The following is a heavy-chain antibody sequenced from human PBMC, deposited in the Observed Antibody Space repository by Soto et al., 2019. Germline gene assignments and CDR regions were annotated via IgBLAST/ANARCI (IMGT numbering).Heavy chain of an antibody. V-gene: IGHV5-51*01. D-gene: IGHD3-16*01. CDR1: GYRFGDYW. J-gene: IGHJ4*02. Sequence: EVQLVQSGAEVKKPGESLKISCKNSGYRFGDYWIGWVRQMPGKGLEWMGIIFPADSQTRYSPSFQGQVTLSADKSINTAYLQWSSLKASDIAMYYCARFGGATLTEGFFDYWGQGTLVTVSS. CDR2: IFPADSQT. CDR3: ARFGGATLTEGFFDY.